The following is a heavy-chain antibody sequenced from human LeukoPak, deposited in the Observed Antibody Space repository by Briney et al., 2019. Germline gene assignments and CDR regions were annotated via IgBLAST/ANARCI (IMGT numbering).Heavy chain of an antibody. D-gene: IGHD1-1*01. CDR2: MNPNSGTT. J-gene: IGHJ6*03. CDR3: ARGRSPGTSMEYYYYMDV. CDR1: GYTFTNYD. Sequence: ASVKVSCKASGYTFTNYDINWVRQAPGQGLEWMGWMNPNSGTTSCAQRFLGRVTITSNTSISTTYMELSSLRSEDTAVYYCARGRSPGTSMEYYYYMDVWGKGTTVTVSS. V-gene: IGHV1-8*01.